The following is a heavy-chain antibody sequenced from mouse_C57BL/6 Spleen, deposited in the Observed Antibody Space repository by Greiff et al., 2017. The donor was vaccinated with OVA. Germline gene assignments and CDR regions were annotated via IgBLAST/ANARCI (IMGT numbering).Heavy chain of an antibody. J-gene: IGHJ3*01. Sequence: QVQLQQSGAELVRPGTSVKVSCKASGYAFTNYLIEWVKQRPGQGLEWIGVINPGSGGTNYNEKFKGKATLTADKSSSTAYMQLSSLTSEDSAVYFGARLRGPGANWGKGPLFTFPA. V-gene: IGHV1-54*01. D-gene: IGHD1-1*01. CDR2: INPGSGGT. CDR1: GYAFTNYL. CDR3: ARLRGPGAN.